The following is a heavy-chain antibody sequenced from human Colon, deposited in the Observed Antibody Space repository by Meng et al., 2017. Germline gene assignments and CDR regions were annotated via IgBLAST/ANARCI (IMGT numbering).Heavy chain of an antibody. V-gene: IGHV3-30*01. CDR1: GFSFNSYA. Sequence: GESLKISCAASGFSFNSYAMHWVRQAPGRGLEWVAVVSYDGSNVYYADSVRGRFTISRDNSKNTLHLQMNSLRAEDTAVYYCARAPYVSSPRFDPWGQGTLVTVSS. D-gene: IGHD6-13*01. CDR3: ARAPYVSSPRFDP. J-gene: IGHJ5*02. CDR2: VSYDGSNV.